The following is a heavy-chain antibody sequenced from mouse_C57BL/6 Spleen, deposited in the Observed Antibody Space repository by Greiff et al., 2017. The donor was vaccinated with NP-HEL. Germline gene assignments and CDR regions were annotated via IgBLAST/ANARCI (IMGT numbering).Heavy chain of an antibody. D-gene: IGHD4-1*01. J-gene: IGHJ1*03. CDR1: GYSITSDY. CDR2: ISYSGST. CDR3: ARYRGLGRGYFDV. V-gene: IGHV3-8*01. Sequence: EVKLVESGPGLAKPSQTLSLTCSVTGYSITSDYWNWIRKFPGNKLEYMGYISYSGSTYYNPSLKSRISITRDTSKNQYYLQLNSVTTEDTATYYCARYRGLGRGYFDVWGTGTTVTVSS.